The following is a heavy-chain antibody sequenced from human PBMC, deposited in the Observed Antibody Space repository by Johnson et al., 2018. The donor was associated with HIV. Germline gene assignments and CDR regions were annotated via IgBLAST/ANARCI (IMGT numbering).Heavy chain of an antibody. CDR2: INSDGSEK. CDR1: GLTFSSYG. CDR3: ASLVGSSSGEAFDI. J-gene: IGHJ3*02. Sequence: LSCVASGLTFSSYGMSWVRQAPGKGPEWVSRINSDGSEKYYVDSVKGRFTISRDNAKNSLYLQMNSLRAEDTAVYYCASLVGSSSGEAFDIWGQGTMVTVSS. V-gene: IGHV3-7*03. D-gene: IGHD6-6*01.